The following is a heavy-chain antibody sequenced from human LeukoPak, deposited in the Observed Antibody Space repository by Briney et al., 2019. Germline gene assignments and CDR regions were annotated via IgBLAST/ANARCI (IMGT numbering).Heavy chain of an antibody. Sequence: SETLSLTCTVSGGSISSHYWSWIRQPPGKGLEWIGYIYYSGSTNYNPYLKSRVTISVDTSKNQFSLKLSSVTAADTAVYYCARDSRSPTYYYYYMDVWGKGTTVTVSS. J-gene: IGHJ6*03. D-gene: IGHD6-13*01. CDR3: ARDSRSPTYYYYYMDV. CDR1: GGSISSHY. V-gene: IGHV4-59*11. CDR2: IYYSGST.